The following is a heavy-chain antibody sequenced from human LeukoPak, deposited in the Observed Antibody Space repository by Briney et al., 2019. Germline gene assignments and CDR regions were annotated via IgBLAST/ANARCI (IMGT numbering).Heavy chain of an antibody. J-gene: IGHJ4*02. CDR1: GFTFSSFA. V-gene: IGHV3-30-3*01. D-gene: IGHD2-2*01. Sequence: GGSLRLSCAASGFTFSSFAMHWARQAPGKGLEWVAVISYDGSNKYYADSVKGRFTISRDNSKNTLYLQMNSLRAEDTAVYYCARERYCSSTSCPVDYWGQGTLVTVSS. CDR3: ARERYCSSTSCPVDY. CDR2: ISYDGSNK.